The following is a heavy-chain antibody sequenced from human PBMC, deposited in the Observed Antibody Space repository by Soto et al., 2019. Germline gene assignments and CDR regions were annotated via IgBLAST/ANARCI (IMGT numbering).Heavy chain of an antibody. J-gene: IGHJ6*02. V-gene: IGHV3-30*18. D-gene: IGHD2-15*01. CDR1: GFTFSSYG. Sequence: GGSLRLSCAASGFTFSSYGMHWVRRAPGKGLEWVEVISYDGSNKYYEDSVKGGFPISRDNSKNTLYLKRKSLRAEETAVYYGSKDGPIYCSGGSCYCLDVWGQGTTVTVSS. CDR3: SKDGPIYCSGGSCYCLDV. CDR2: ISYDGSNK.